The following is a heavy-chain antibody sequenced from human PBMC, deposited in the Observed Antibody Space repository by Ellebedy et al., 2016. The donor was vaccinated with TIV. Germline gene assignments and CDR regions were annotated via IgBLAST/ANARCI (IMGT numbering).Heavy chain of an antibody. Sequence: GGSLRLSXAASGFTFDSYAMSWVRQAPGKGLEWVSGISGSGGTTYYADSVKGRFTISRDKSKNTLYLQMNSLRAEDTAVYYCARRKPYSSGWSLDYWGQGTLVTVSS. V-gene: IGHV3-23*01. J-gene: IGHJ4*02. CDR2: ISGSGGTT. CDR3: ARRKPYSSGWSLDY. D-gene: IGHD6-19*01. CDR1: GFTFDSYA.